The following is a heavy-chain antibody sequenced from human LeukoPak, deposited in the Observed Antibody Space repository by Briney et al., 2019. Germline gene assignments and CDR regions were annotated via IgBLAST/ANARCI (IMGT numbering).Heavy chain of an antibody. CDR2: MNIDGSEK. V-gene: IGHV3-7*03. CDR3: ARDQYDTWSRRGNFDS. J-gene: IGHJ4*02. CDR1: GFTFSSYW. Sequence: GGSLRLSCAASGFTFSSYWMGWVRQAPGKRLEWVANMNIDGSEKYYADSVKGRFTISRDNTKNSLYLQMDSLRAEDTAVFYCARDQYDTWSRRGNFDSWGQGTLVIVSS. D-gene: IGHD3-3*01.